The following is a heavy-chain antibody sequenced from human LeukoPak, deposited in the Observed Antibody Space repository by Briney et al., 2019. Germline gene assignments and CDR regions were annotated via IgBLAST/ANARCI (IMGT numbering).Heavy chain of an antibody. J-gene: IGHJ4*02. CDR3: ARGLYDFWSGYYIDY. V-gene: IGHV1-2*02. CDR2: INPNSGGT. CDR1: GYTFTGYY. D-gene: IGHD3-3*01. Sequence: GASVKVSCKASGYTFTGYYMHWVRQAPGQGLEWMGWINPNSGGTNYAQKFQGRVTMTRDTSISTAYMELSRLRSDDTAVYYCARGLYDFWSGYYIDYWGQGTLVTVSS.